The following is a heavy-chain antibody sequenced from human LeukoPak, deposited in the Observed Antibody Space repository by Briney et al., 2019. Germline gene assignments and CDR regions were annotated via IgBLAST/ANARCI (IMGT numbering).Heavy chain of an antibody. Sequence: ASVKVSCKTSGYTFTGYYMHWGRQAPGQGLEGMGGITPTRGGTNYAQKFQGRVTLTIDTSMSTAYLELSRLRSDDTAMYYCARVGDRGWNPFEYWGQGTLVTVSS. D-gene: IGHD1-1*01. J-gene: IGHJ4*02. CDR1: GYTFTGYY. V-gene: IGHV1-2*02. CDR3: ARVGDRGWNPFEY. CDR2: ITPTRGGT.